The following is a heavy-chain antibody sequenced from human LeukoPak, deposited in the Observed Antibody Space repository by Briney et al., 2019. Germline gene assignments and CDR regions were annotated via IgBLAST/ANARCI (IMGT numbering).Heavy chain of an antibody. J-gene: IGHJ4*02. Sequence: PGGSLRLSCAASGFTFSSHWMTWVRQAPGKGLEWVANIKPDGSEKYYVDSMKGRFTGSRDNAKNSLYLQMNSLRVDDTALYYCARDLIDYDILTGYTLVELVGYFDYWGQGTLVTVSS. CDR2: IKPDGSEK. CDR3: ARDLIDYDILTGYTLVELVGYFDY. CDR1: GFTFSSHW. D-gene: IGHD3-9*01. V-gene: IGHV3-7*01.